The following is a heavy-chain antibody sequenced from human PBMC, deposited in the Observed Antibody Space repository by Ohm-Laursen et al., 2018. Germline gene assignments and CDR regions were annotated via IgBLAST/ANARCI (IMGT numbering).Heavy chain of an antibody. CDR1: GFTFSSYA. J-gene: IGHJ6*02. CDR3: AREGGYDSPGNYYGMDV. CDR2: IGSGYTP. Sequence: SLRLSCTASGFTFSSYAMSWVRQAPEKGLEWVSYIGSGYTPHYADSVKGRFTISRDNAKNSLYLQMTSLTAEDTAVYYCAREGGYDSPGNYYGMDVWGQGTTVTVSS. V-gene: IGHV3-48*03. D-gene: IGHD5-12*01.